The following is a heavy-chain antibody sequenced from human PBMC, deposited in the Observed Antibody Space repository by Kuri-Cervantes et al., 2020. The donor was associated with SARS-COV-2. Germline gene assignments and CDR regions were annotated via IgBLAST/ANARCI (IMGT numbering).Heavy chain of an antibody. J-gene: IGHJ6*03. D-gene: IGHD4-23*01. CDR2: IYTSGST. CDR1: GGSISSSSYY. CDR3: ARDADGGNGEDYYYYYMDV. Sequence: SETLSLTCTVSGGSISSSSYYWGWIRQPPGKGLEWIGRIYTSGSTNYNPSLKSRVTISVDTSKNQFSLKLSSVTAADTAVYYCARDADGGNGEDYYYYYMDVWGKGTTVTVSS. V-gene: IGHV4-39*07.